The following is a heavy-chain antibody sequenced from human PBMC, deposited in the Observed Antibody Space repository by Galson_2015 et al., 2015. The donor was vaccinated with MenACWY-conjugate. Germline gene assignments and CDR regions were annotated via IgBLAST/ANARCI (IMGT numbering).Heavy chain of an antibody. D-gene: IGHD2-2*01. J-gene: IGHJ3*02. Sequence: ETLSLTCTVSGGSISSSSYYWDWIRQPPGRGLEWIGTIYYSGSTYYNPSLKSRVTISVDTSRNQFSLNLSSVTAADTAMYYCARHDRTAPARSGAFDIWGRGTMVTVSS. CDR3: ARHDRTAPARSGAFDI. CDR1: GGSISSSSYY. V-gene: IGHV4-39*01. CDR2: IYYSGST.